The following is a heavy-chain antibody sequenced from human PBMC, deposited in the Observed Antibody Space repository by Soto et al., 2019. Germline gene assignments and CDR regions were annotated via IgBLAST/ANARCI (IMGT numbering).Heavy chain of an antibody. CDR1: GYTFTNFG. V-gene: IGHV1-18*01. D-gene: IGHD3-10*01. J-gene: IGHJ5*02. CDR3: ARGVGSGSYYNQYNWFDP. Sequence: GASVKVSCKASGYTFTNFGISWVRQAPGQGLEWMGWISAYNGNTNYAQKFQGRVTMTTDTSTSTAYMEVRSLRSDDTAVYYCARGVGSGSYYNQYNWFDPWGQGTLVTVSS. CDR2: ISAYNGNT.